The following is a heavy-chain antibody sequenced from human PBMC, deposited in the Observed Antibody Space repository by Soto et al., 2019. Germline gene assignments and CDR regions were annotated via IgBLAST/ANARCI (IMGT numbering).Heavy chain of an antibody. Sequence: ASATLSFTFTVSRGSISPFYWSWVRQPPGKGLEWIGYLYYSGNTNYNPSLKSRVTISVDASKNQVSLRLTSVTAADTAVYYCARVGGVAARTFDYWGQGTVVTVSS. J-gene: IGHJ4*02. V-gene: IGHV4-59*01. CDR3: ARVGGVAARTFDY. CDR2: LYYSGNT. CDR1: RGSISPFY. D-gene: IGHD2-15*01.